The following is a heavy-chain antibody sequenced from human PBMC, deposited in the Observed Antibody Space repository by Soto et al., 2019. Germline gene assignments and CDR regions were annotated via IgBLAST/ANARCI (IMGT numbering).Heavy chain of an antibody. CDR3: ARSSGWYPTEVAY. D-gene: IGHD6-19*01. Sequence: SETLSLTCTVSGGSISSYYWSWIRQPPGKGLEWIGYIYYSGSTNYNPSLKSRVTISVDTSKNQFSLKLSSVTAADTAVYYCARSSGWYPTEVAYWGQGTLVTVSS. J-gene: IGHJ4*02. CDR2: IYYSGST. CDR1: GGSISSYY. V-gene: IGHV4-59*01.